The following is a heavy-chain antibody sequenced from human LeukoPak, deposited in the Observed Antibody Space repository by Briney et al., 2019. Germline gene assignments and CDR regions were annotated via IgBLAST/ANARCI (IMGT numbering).Heavy chain of an antibody. D-gene: IGHD3-3*01. Sequence: SETLSLTCTVSGGSISSSSYYWGWIRQPPGKGLEWIGSIYYSGSTYYNPSLKSRVTISVDTSKNQFSLKLSSVTAADTAVYYCAGGLRFLEWLLYYWGQGTLVTVSS. V-gene: IGHV4-39*07. J-gene: IGHJ4*02. CDR3: AGGLRFLEWLLYY. CDR1: GGSISSSSYY. CDR2: IYYSGST.